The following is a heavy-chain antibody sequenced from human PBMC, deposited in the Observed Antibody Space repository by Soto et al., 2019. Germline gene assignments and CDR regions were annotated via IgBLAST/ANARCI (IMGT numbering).Heavy chain of an antibody. CDR1: GGTFSSYT. Sequence: QVQLVQSGAEVKKPGSSVKVSCKASGGTFSSYTISWVRQAPGQGLEWMGRIIPILGIANYAQKFQGSVKNTAAKSTCTAYMELSSLRSDDTAVHYCAGEGRSQHYYYGIAVWGQGTTVTVSS. V-gene: IGHV1-69*08. CDR2: IIPILGIA. J-gene: IGHJ6*02. D-gene: IGHD1-26*01. CDR3: AGEGRSQHYYYGIAV.